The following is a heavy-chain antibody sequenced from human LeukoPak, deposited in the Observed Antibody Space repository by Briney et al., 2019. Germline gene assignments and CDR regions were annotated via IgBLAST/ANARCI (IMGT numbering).Heavy chain of an antibody. V-gene: IGHV1-8*03. Sequence: GASVKVSCKASGYTFTGYYMHWVRQAPVQGLEWMGWINPNSGNTGYAQKFQGRVTITRNTSISTAYMELSSLRSEDTAVYYCARGGFPQWELPNDYWGQGTLVTVSS. J-gene: IGHJ4*02. D-gene: IGHD1-26*01. CDR1: GYTFTGYY. CDR2: INPNSGNT. CDR3: ARGGFPQWELPNDY.